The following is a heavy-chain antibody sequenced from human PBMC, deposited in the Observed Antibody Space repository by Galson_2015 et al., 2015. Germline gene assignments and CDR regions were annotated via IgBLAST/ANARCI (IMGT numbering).Heavy chain of an antibody. J-gene: IGHJ5*02. CDR3: APSPRGIFKAVGFLMDERRPGSWFDP. CDR2: FYWGGDK. Sequence: PALVNPTQTLTLNCTFSGFSLSTSAVGVGWIRQPTGKALEWLAFFYWGGDKSFSPFLKSRLTITKDTSKNQVVLTMTNMDPVDTATYYCAPSPRGIFKAVGFLMDERRPGSWFDPWGQGTLVTVSS. D-gene: IGHD6-13*01. CDR1: GFSLSTSAVG. V-gene: IGHV2-5*02.